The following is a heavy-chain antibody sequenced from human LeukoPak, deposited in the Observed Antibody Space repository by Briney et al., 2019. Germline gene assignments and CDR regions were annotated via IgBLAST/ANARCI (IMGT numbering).Heavy chain of an antibody. V-gene: IGHV3-48*02. J-gene: IGHJ4*02. D-gene: IGHD6-19*01. Sequence: PGGSLRLSCAASGFTFSSYSMNCGRQAPGKGLEWGSYISSSSSTIYYADSVKGRFTISRDNAKNSLYLQMNSLRDEDTAVYYCARGSEYSSGWLSDYWGQGTLVTVSS. CDR3: ARGSEYSSGWLSDY. CDR1: GFTFSSYS. CDR2: ISSSSSTI.